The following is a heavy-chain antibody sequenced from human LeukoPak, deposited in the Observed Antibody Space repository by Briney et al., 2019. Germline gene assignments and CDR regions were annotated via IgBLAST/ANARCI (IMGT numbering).Heavy chain of an antibody. J-gene: IGHJ6*03. V-gene: IGHV3-20*04. CDR1: GFTFEDFA. CDR3: AKVAGGDSSSPMHV. D-gene: IGHD2-21*02. CDR2: INWAGGNT. Sequence: GGSLRLSCAASGFTFEDFAMSWVRQAPGKGLEWVSSINWAGGNTGYADSVKGRFTISRDNAKNTLYLQMDSLRAEDTALYYCAKVAGGDSSSPMHVWGKGTTVTVSS.